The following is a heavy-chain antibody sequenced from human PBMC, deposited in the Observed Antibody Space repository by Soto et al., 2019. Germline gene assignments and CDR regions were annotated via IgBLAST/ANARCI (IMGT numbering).Heavy chain of an antibody. V-gene: IGHV3-30*18. CDR1: GFTFSSYG. CDR3: AKDFSRVPSVLRAFDL. D-gene: IGHD3-3*01. CDR2: ISHDGSKK. Sequence: QEQLVESGGGVVQPGTSLRLSCAASGFTFSSYGIHWVRRAPGKGLEWVAVISHDGSKKYYADSVTGRFTISRDNSKKSLYLQMNSLSAEDTGVYFCAKDFSRVPSVLRAFDLWGQGTVVTVSS. J-gene: IGHJ3*01.